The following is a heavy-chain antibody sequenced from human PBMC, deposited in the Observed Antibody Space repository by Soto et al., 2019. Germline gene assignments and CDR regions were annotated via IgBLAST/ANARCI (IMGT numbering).Heavy chain of an antibody. CDR3: AREPYYYDSSGYYPLIDY. V-gene: IGHV4-31*03. Sequence: SETLCLTCTVSGGSISSGGYYWSWIRQHPGKGLEWIGYIYYSGSTYYNPSLKSRVTISVDTSKNQFSLKLSSVTAADTAVYYCAREPYYYDSSGYYPLIDYWGQGTLVTVSS. CDR1: GGSISSGGYY. D-gene: IGHD3-22*01. J-gene: IGHJ4*02. CDR2: IYYSGST.